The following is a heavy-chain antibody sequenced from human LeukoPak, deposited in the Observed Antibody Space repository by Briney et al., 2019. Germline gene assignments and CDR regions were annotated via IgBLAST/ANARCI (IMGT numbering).Heavy chain of an antibody. CDR2: IYYSGST. J-gene: IGHJ4*02. V-gene: IGHV4-59*06. CDR3: AREGGSYGSFDY. CDR1: GGSISSYY. Sequence: PSETLSLTCTVSGGSISSYYWSWIRQPPGKGLEWIGYIYYSGSTYYNPSLKSRVTISVDTSKNQFSLKLSSVTAADTAVYYCAREGGSYGSFDYWGQGTLVTVSS. D-gene: IGHD1-26*01.